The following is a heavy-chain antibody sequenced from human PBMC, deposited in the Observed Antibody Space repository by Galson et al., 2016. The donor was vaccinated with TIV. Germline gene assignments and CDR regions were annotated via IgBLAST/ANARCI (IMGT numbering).Heavy chain of an antibody. V-gene: IGHV1-8*02. J-gene: IGHJ6*02. CDR2: MNPNTGKT. Sequence: SVKVSCKASGYTFTSYDINWVRQATGQGLEWMGWMNPNTGKTGYAQKFQGRVTVTTDTSTNTAYMELRSLRSDDTAVYYCARHGEMSTISHSYKYGMDVWGQGATVTISS. CDR3: ARHGEMSTISHSYKYGMDV. D-gene: IGHD5-24*01. CDR1: GYTFTSYD.